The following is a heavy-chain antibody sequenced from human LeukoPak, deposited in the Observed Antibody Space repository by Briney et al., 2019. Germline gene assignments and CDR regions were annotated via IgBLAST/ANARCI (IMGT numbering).Heavy chain of an antibody. CDR3: TRDRDYYRP. D-gene: IGHD2-21*02. Sequence: GGSLRLSCTASGFTFGDYAMSWVRQAPGKGLEWVGFIRSKAYGGTTEYAASVKGRFTISRDDSKSSAYLQMNSLKTEDTAVYYCTRDRDYYRPWGQGTLVTVSS. J-gene: IGHJ5*02. V-gene: IGHV3-49*04. CDR1: GFTFGDYA. CDR2: IRSKAYGGTT.